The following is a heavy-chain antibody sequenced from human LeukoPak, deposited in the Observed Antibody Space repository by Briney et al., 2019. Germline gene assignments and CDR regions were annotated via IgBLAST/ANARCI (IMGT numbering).Heavy chain of an antibody. V-gene: IGHV3-30*04. Sequence: SGGSLRLSCAASGFTFSSYAMHWVRQAPGKGLEWVAVISYDGSNKYYADSVKGRFTISRDNSKNTLYLQMNSLRAEDTAVYYCAREVFTDDSSGYYPREFDCWGQGTLVTVSS. J-gene: IGHJ4*02. CDR2: ISYDGSNK. D-gene: IGHD3-22*01. CDR3: AREVFTDDSSGYYPREFDC. CDR1: GFTFSSYA.